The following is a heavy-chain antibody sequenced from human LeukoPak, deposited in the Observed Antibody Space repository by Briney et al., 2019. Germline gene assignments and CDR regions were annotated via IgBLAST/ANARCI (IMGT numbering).Heavy chain of an antibody. V-gene: IGHV4-39*01. CDR1: GGSISSSSYY. Sequence: SETLSLTCTVSGGSISSSSYYWGWIRQPPGKGLEWIGSIYYSRSTYYNPSLKSRVTISVDTPENQFSLKLSSVTAADTAVYYCARAPTVTFFDYWGQGTLVTVSS. CDR3: ARAPTVTFFDY. CDR2: IYYSRST. D-gene: IGHD4-17*01. J-gene: IGHJ4*02.